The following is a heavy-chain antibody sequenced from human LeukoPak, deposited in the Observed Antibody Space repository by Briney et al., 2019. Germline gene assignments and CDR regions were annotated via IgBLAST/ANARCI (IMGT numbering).Heavy chain of an antibody. V-gene: IGHV1-46*01. D-gene: IGHD5-18*01. CDR3: ARDTRGYSYGYEFDY. J-gene: IGHJ4*02. CDR1: GYTFTSYY. Sequence: GASVKVSCKASGYTFTSYYMRWVRQAPGQGLEWMGIINPSGGSTSYAQKLQGRVTMTRDMSTSTVYMELSSLRSEDTAVYYCARDTRGYSYGYEFDYWGQGTLVTVSS. CDR2: INPSGGST.